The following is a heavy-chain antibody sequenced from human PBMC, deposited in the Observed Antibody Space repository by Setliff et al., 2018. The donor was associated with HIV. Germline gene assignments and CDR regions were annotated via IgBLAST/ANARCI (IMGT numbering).Heavy chain of an antibody. CDR2: FNPEEGKT. D-gene: IGHD3-10*01. Sequence: GASVKVSCKISGYTLSELSMHWVRQAPGKGLEWMVGFNPEEGKTIYAQKLQGRVTMTEDTSTDTAFMDLNNLRSEDTAVYYCAASISSRHYYGSALWGRGTLVTVSS. CDR1: GYTLSELS. V-gene: IGHV1-24*01. CDR3: AASISSRHYYGSAL. J-gene: IGHJ2*01.